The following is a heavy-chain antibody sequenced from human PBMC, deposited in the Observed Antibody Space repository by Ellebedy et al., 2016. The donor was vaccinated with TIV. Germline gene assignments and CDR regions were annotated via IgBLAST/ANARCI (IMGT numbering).Heavy chain of an antibody. Sequence: GESLKISXAASGFTFSSYAMSWVRQAPGKGLEWVSAISGSGGSTYYADSVKGRFTISRDNSKNTLYLQMNSLRAEDTAVYYCANAYHRRFFDYWGQGTLVTVSS. J-gene: IGHJ4*02. CDR2: ISGSGGST. D-gene: IGHD3-3*01. CDR3: ANAYHRRFFDY. V-gene: IGHV3-23*01. CDR1: GFTFSSYA.